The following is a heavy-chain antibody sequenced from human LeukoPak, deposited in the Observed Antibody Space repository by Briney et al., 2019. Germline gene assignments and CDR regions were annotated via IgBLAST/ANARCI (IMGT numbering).Heavy chain of an antibody. Sequence: KRVGSLRPSCAPSGFTSSDYYRSWIREAPGKGEWWGLDISRSGSTIYYADSVKSRFTIARDNAKNSLYLHMNSLRSADTAVYYCARANTAMAYYFYSGMDAWGQGTTVTVSS. CDR3: ARANTAMAYYFYSGMDA. V-gene: IGHV3-11*01. J-gene: IGHJ6*02. D-gene: IGHD5-18*01. CDR2: ISRSGSTI. CDR1: GFTSSDYY.